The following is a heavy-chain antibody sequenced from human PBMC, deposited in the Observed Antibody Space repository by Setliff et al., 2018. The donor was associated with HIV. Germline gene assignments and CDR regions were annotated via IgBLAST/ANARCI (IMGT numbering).Heavy chain of an antibody. CDR3: ARGTGAEKGFYFDY. CDR2: IYYSGST. J-gene: IGHJ4*02. Sequence: SETLSLTCTVSGGSISSYYWSWIRQPPGKGLEWIGYIYYSGSTNYNPSLKSRVTISIDNSRKRFSLRLNSVTAADTAVYYCARGTGAEKGFYFDYWGKGTLVTVSS. V-gene: IGHV4-59*12. CDR1: GGSISSYY.